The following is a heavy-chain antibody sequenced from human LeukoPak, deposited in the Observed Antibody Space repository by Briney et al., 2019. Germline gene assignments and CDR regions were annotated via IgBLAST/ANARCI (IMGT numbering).Heavy chain of an antibody. Sequence: GGSLRLSCAASGFTVSSNYMSWVRQAPGKGLEWVSVIYSGGSTYYADSVKGRFTISRDNSKNTLYLQMNSLRAEDTAVYYCARGLPTMVRGVGKRSYYYYMDVWGKGTTVTVSS. D-gene: IGHD3-10*01. CDR3: ARGLPTMVRGVGKRSYYYYMDV. CDR2: IYSGGST. J-gene: IGHJ6*03. CDR1: GFTVSSNY. V-gene: IGHV3-66*01.